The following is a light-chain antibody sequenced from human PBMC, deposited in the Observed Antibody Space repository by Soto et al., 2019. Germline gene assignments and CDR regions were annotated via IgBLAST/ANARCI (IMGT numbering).Light chain of an antibody. CDR2: KAS. CDR1: QSISTW. J-gene: IGKJ1*01. V-gene: IGKV1-5*03. CDR3: QQYNGYGR. Sequence: DSQMPKSPSTRSPLLETGFTITCRASQSISTWLAWYQQKPGKPPKLLIYKASILESGVPSRFSGSGSGTEFTLTISSLQADDLATYYCQQYNGYGRFGQGTKVDIK.